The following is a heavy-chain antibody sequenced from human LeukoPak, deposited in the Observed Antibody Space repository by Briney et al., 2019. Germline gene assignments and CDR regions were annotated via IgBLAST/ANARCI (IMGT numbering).Heavy chain of an antibody. CDR2: ISSSGSFI. CDR3: AREPYYYDSSGYISDY. V-gene: IGHV3-11*01. D-gene: IGHD3-22*01. J-gene: IGHJ4*02. CDR1: GFTFSDYY. Sequence: GGSLRLSCAASGFTFSDYYMSWIRPAPGKGLEWVSYISSSGSFIYYADSVKGRFTISRDNAKNSLYLQMNSLRAEDTAVYYCAREPYYYDSSGYISDYWGQGTLVTVSS.